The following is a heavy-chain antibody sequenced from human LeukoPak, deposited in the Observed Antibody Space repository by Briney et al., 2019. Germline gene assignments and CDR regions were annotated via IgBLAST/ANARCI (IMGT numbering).Heavy chain of an antibody. CDR2: IYTSGST. D-gene: IGHD6-13*01. CDR3: ASSIAAAGTGFDY. J-gene: IGHJ4*02. CDR1: GGSISNYY. V-gene: IGHV4-4*07. Sequence: SETLSLTCTVSGGSISNYYWSWIRQPAGKGLEWIGRIYTSGSTNYNPSLKSRVTISVDTSMNQFSLKLSSVTAADTAVYYCASSIAAAGTGFDYWGQGTLVTVSS.